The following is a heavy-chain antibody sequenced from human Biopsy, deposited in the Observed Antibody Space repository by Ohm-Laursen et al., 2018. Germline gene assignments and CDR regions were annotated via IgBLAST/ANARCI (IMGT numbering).Heavy chain of an antibody. CDR1: TGTFNSYG. D-gene: IGHD2-2*01. Sequence: VASVKVSCNAPTGTFNSYGIIWVRQAPGQGLEWMGRIIPILRTTAYAQTFLGRVTITADSPTSTVDMELTSLTSDDTAVYFCAREAIGYQLPCDDWGQGTLVTGSS. CDR2: IIPILRTT. J-gene: IGHJ4*02. V-gene: IGHV1-69*11. CDR3: AREAIGYQLPCDD.